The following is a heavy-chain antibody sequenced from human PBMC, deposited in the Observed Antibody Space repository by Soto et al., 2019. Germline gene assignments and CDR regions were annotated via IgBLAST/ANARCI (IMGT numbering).Heavy chain of an antibody. CDR3: ARASAYSTPWSFDN. V-gene: IGHV1-18*01. Sequence: ASVKVSCKASGYTFSRYGISWVLQAPGQGLEWMGWISGFNGNTKESEKLQGRVTLTTDTAANTAHMELRGLRSDDTAVYYCARASAYSTPWSFDNWGQGTLVT. CDR2: ISGFNGNT. J-gene: IGHJ4*02. D-gene: IGHD6-13*01. CDR1: GYTFSRYG.